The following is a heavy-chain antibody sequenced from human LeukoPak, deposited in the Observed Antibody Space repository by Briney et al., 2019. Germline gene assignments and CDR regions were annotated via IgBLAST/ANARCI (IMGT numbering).Heavy chain of an antibody. CDR2: IRYDGSNK. V-gene: IGHV3-30*02. D-gene: IGHD1-26*01. Sequence: GGSLRLFCAASGFTFSSYGMHWVRQAPGKGLEWVAFIRYDGSNKYYADSVKGRFTFSRDNSKSTLYLQMNSLRAEDTAVYYCAKPRSLNIVGGAVDYWGQGTLVTVSS. CDR3: AKPRSLNIVGGAVDY. CDR1: GFTFSSYG. J-gene: IGHJ4*02.